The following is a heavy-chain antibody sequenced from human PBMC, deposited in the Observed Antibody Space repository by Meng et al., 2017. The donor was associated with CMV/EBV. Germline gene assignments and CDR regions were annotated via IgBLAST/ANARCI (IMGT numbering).Heavy chain of an antibody. J-gene: IGHJ4*02. D-gene: IGHD2-2*01. CDR1: GFTFEDYG. CDR3: ATNLNGSSTSCSRYFDY. CDR2: INWNGGST. V-gene: IGHV3-20*04. Sequence: GESLKISCAASGFTFEDYGMSWVRQAPGKGLEWVSGINWNGGSTGYADSVKGRFTISRDNAKNSLYLQMNSLRAEDTAVYYCATNLNGSSTSCSRYFDYWGQGTLVTVSS.